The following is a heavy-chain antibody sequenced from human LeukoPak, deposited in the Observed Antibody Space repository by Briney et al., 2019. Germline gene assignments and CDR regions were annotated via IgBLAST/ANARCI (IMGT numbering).Heavy chain of an antibody. CDR3: AKQSFRMVNSFDY. D-gene: IGHD3-16*02. Sequence: GGSLRLSCAASGFTFSSYGMHWVRQAPGKGLEWVAVIAYHGGAEYYADSVKGRFTISRDNSKNTVDLQLNSLRAEDSAVYYCAKQSFRMVNSFDYWGQGTLVTVSS. CDR1: GFTFSSYG. J-gene: IGHJ4*02. CDR2: IAYHGGAE. V-gene: IGHV3-30*18.